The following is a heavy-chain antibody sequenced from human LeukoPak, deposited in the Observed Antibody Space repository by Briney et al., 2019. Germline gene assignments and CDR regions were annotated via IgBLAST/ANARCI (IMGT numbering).Heavy chain of an antibody. J-gene: IGHJ2*01. CDR2: ISSGSSYI. CDR3: ARDQRGYWYFDL. CDR1: GFTFSSYS. V-gene: IGHV3-21*01. Sequence: GGSLRLSCAASGFTFSSYSMNWVRQAPGKGLEWVSSISSGSSYIYYADSVRGRFTTSRDNAKNSLYLQMNSLRAEDTAVYYCARDQRGYWYFDLWGRGTLVTVSS.